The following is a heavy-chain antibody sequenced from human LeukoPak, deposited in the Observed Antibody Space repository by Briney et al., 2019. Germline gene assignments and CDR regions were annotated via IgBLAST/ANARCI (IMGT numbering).Heavy chain of an antibody. Sequence: GESLKISCKGSGYSFTSYWIGWVRQMPGKGLEWMGIIYPGDSDTRYSPSFQGQVTISADKSISTAYLQWSSLKASDTAMYYCARVPGQWLAPRRYFDYWDQGTLVTVSS. V-gene: IGHV5-51*01. CDR3: ARVPGQWLAPRRYFDY. CDR1: GYSFTSYW. CDR2: IYPGDSDT. D-gene: IGHD6-19*01. J-gene: IGHJ4*02.